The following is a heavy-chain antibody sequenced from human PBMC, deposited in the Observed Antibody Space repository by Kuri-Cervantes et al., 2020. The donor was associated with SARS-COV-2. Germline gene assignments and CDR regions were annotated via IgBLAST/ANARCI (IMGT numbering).Heavy chain of an antibody. CDR2: FDPEDGET. D-gene: IGHD3-3*01. CDR3: ARDLPYDFWSGYYSWEIEQRNRFDY. J-gene: IGHJ4*02. CDR1: GYTLTELS. Sequence: ASVKVSCKVSGYTLTELSMHWVRQAPGKGLEWMGGFDPEDGETTYAQKFQGRVTMTEDTSTDTAYMELSSLRSEGTAVYYCARDLPYDFWSGYYSWEIEQRNRFDYWGQGTLVTVSS. V-gene: IGHV1-24*01.